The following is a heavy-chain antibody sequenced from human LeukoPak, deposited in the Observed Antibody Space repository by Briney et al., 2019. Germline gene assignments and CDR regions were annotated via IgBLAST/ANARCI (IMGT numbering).Heavy chain of an antibody. CDR2: ISSISYI. Sequence: GGSLRLSCAASGFTFSSYSMNWVRQAPGKGLEWVSSISSISYIYNADSVKGRFTISRDAAKNSLYLQMNSLRAEDTAVYYCARDQYGDYALDYWGQGTLVTVSS. J-gene: IGHJ4*02. CDR1: GFTFSSYS. D-gene: IGHD4-17*01. CDR3: ARDQYGDYALDY. V-gene: IGHV3-21*01.